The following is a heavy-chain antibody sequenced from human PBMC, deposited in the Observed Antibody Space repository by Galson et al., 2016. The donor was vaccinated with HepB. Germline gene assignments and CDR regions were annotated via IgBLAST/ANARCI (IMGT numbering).Heavy chain of an antibody. V-gene: IGHV4-61*01. J-gene: IGHJ4*02. CDR2: IYYSGTT. Sequence: GSISSGNYYWSWVRQPPGKRLEWIGDIYYSGTTNYKPSLKSRVTISVDTSKNQFSLRLSSVTAADTAVYYCARMDPALISGFDYWGQGTLVTVSS. CDR1: GSISSGNYY. CDR3: ARMDPALISGFDY. D-gene: IGHD2-15*01.